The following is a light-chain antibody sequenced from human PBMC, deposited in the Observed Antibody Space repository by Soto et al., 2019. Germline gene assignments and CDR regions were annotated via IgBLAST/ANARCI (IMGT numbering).Light chain of an antibody. V-gene: IGLV3-21*02. CDR2: DDT. CDR1: NIGSRS. CDR3: QVWNSNSDWV. Sequence: SYELTQPPSVSVAPGQTATVTCGGDNIGSRSVHWYKQRPGQAPVLVVYDDTNRPSGIPERFSGSNSGNTATLTISRVEDGDEADYYCQVWNSNSDWVFGGGTKL. J-gene: IGLJ3*02.